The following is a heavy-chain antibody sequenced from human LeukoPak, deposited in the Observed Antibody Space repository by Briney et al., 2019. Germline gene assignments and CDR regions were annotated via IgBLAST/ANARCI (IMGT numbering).Heavy chain of an antibody. CDR1: GFTFSSFS. D-gene: IGHD3-9*01. CDR3: ARDLDILTGYCFDY. Sequence: GGSLRLSCAASGFTFSSFSMNWVRQAPGKGLEWVSSTSSSSSYIYYADSVKGRFTISRDNAKNSLYLQMNSLRAEDTAVYYCARDLDILTGYCFDYWGQGTLVTVSS. CDR2: TSSSSSYI. V-gene: IGHV3-21*01. J-gene: IGHJ4*02.